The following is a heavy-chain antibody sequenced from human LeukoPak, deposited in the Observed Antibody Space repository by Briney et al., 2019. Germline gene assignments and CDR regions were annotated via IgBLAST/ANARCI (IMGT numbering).Heavy chain of an antibody. Sequence: ASVKVSCKASGGTFSSYAISWVRQAPGQGLEWMGWISAYNGNTNYAQKLQGRVTMTTDTSTSTAYMELRSLRSDDTAVYYCARRFRYSSSWGLGYYYYYMDVWGKGTTVTISS. CDR1: GGTFSSYA. CDR3: ARRFRYSSSWGLGYYYYYMDV. CDR2: ISAYNGNT. J-gene: IGHJ6*03. D-gene: IGHD6-13*01. V-gene: IGHV1-18*01.